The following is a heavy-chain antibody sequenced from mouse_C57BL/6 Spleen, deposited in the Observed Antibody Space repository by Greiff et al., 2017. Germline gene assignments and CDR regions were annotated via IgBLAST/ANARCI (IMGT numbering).Heavy chain of an antibody. CDR1: GYTFTSYW. CDR3: ARGWLLRPLDY. Sequence: QVQLQQPGAELVRPGSSVKLSCKASGYTFTSYWMHWVKQRPIQGLEWIGNIYPSDSETHYNQKFKDKATLTVDKSSSTAYMQLSSLTSEDSAVYYCARGWLLRPLDYWGQGTTLTVSS. J-gene: IGHJ2*01. D-gene: IGHD2-3*01. V-gene: IGHV1-52*01. CDR2: IYPSDSET.